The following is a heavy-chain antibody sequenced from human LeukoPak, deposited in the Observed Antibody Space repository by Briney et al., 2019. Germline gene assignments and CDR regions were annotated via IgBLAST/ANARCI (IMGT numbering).Heavy chain of an antibody. Sequence: PGASVKVSCKASGYTFTSYDINWVRQATGQGLEWMGWMNPNTGNTGYAQKFKGRVTMTRSTSISTAYMELSSLRSEDTAVYYCARFRAAAGAYYYYYYGMDVWGQGTTVTVSS. V-gene: IGHV1-8*01. J-gene: IGHJ6*02. D-gene: IGHD6-13*01. CDR3: ARFRAAAGAYYYYYYGMDV. CDR2: MNPNTGNT. CDR1: GYTFTSYD.